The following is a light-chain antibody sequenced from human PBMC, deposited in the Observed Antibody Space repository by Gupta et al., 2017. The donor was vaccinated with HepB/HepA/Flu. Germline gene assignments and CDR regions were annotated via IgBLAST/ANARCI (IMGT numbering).Light chain of an antibody. J-gene: IGKJ5*01. V-gene: IGKV1-33*01. CDR2: DAS. CDR1: QDMSNY. CDR3: QQYANLPFT. Sequence: DIHMTQSPSSLSASVGDRVTITCKASQDMSNYLNWYQQKPGKAPKLLIYDASNLETGVPSRFSGSGSGTDFTFTISSLQPEDIATYYCQQYANLPFTFGQGTRLEIK.